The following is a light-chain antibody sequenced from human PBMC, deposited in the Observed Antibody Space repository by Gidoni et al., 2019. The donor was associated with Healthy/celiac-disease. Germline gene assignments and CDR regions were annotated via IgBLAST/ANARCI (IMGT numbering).Light chain of an antibody. Sequence: EIVLTQSPATLSLSPGERATLSCRASQSVSSYLAWYQQKPGQAPRLLIYDASNRATVIPARFSGSGSGTVFTLTISSLEPEDFAVYYFQQRSNWPLTFGGGTKVEIK. CDR3: QQRSNWPLT. CDR1: QSVSSY. CDR2: DAS. J-gene: IGKJ4*01. V-gene: IGKV3-11*01.